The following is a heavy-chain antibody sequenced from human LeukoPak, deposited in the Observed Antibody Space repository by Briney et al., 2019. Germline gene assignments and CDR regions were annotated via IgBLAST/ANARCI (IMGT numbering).Heavy chain of an antibody. CDR3: ARGRTGSLYYFDY. Sequence: GGSLRLSCAASGFRFQESAMSWVRQRPGKGLEWVVGFNWKGGSTHYVDSVRGRFTISSDNARNSLHLHMNRVRAEDTAFYYCARGRTGSLYYFDYWGRGTLVTVSS. CDR2: FNWKGGST. CDR1: GFRFQESA. J-gene: IGHJ4*02. D-gene: IGHD1-26*01. V-gene: IGHV3-20*04.